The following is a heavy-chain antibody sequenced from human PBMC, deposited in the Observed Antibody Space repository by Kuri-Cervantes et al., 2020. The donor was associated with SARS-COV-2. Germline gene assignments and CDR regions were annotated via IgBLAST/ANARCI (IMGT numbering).Heavy chain of an antibody. J-gene: IGHJ4*02. CDR3: ARVGGSSGYDIDY. V-gene: IGHV3-23*01. CDR2: ISGSGGRT. Sequence: GESLKISCAASGFTFSSYAMSWVRQAPGKGLEWVSAISGSGGRTYYADSVKGRFTISRDNSKNSLYLQMNSLRDEDTAVYYCARVGGSSGYDIDYWGQGTLVTVSS. D-gene: IGHD3-22*01. CDR1: GFTFSSYA.